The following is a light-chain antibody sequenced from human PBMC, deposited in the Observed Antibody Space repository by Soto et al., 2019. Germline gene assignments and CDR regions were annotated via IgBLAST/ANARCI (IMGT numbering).Light chain of an antibody. CDR2: EVN. CDR1: SSDVGGYKF. CDR3: VSFTTSRSYV. V-gene: IGLV2-14*01. J-gene: IGLJ1*01. Sequence: QSALTQPASVSASPGQSITISCTGTSSDVGGYKFVSWYQHHPGKAPKLMIYEVNNRPSGVSNRFSGSKSGNTASLTISGLQAEDEADYYCVSFTTSRSYVFGTGTKVTVL.